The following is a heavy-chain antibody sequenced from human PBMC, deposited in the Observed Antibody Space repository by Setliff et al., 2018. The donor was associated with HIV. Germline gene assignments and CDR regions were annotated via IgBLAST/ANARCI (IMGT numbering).Heavy chain of an antibody. CDR3: ARRWGIRGYSS. J-gene: IGHJ5*02. CDR2: IYNTGST. V-gene: IGHV4-31*03. CDR1: GGSISSGGFY. D-gene: IGHD5-18*01. Sequence: SETLSLTCTVTGGSISSGGFYWTWIRQHPGKGLEWIGYIYNTGSTYHSPSLESRVTISIDTSKNQFSLELSSVTAADTAVYYCARRWGIRGYSSWGQGTLVTVSS.